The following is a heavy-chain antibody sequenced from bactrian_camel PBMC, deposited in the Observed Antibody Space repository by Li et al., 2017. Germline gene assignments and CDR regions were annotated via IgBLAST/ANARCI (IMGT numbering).Heavy chain of an antibody. CDR2: IDSSNGP. V-gene: IGHV3S53*01. J-gene: IGHJ6*01. D-gene: IGHD6*01. CDR3: AASSTWYCLTTPTSFDF. Sequence: HVQLVESGGGSVQTGGSLRLSCTASGYRHSSGVCAGWFRQAPGNEREGVALIDSSNGPSYRDSVKGRFTITKPWGKTIVHLQMNSLKPEDTAMYYCAASSTWYCLTTPTSFDFWGQGTQVTVS. CDR1: GYRHSSGV.